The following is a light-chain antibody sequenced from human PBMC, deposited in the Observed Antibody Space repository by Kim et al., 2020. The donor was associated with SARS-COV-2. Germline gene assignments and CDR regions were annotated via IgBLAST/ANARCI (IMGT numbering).Light chain of an antibody. J-gene: IGLJ2*01. CDR1: SSDVGGYNY. V-gene: IGLV2-14*03. Sequence: QSALTQPASVSGSPGQSITISCTGTSSDVGGYNYVSWYQQHPGKAPKLMIYDVSNRPSGVSNRFSGSKSGNTASLTISGLQAEDEADYYCSSYTWSRTVVWGGGTQLTVL. CDR2: DVS. CDR3: SSYTWSRTVV.